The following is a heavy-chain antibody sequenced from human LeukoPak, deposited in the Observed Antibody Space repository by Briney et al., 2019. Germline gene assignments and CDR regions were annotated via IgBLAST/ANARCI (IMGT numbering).Heavy chain of an antibody. CDR2: INHEGSA. J-gene: IGHJ1*01. CDR1: GGSFSGYY. Sequence: SETLSLTCAVSGGSFSGYYWTWIRQPPEKGLEWIGEINHEGSALYNPSLQSRVIMSLDTSRNELSLKLRSVTAADTAAYYCAIGLAGPRLHHWGQGTLVAVSS. CDR3: AIGLAGPRLHH. V-gene: IGHV4-34*01. D-gene: IGHD2-21*02.